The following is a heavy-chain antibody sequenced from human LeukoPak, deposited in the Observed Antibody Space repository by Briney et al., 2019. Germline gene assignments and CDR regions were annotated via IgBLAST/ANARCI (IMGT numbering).Heavy chain of an antibody. Sequence: GGSLRLSCTASGFTLRDFSMNWVRQAPGKGLELVSHISPRSDIISYADSVKGRFTISRDNAKNSLYLQMNSLRAEDMAVYYCVRDHDWAFDYWGQATLVPVSS. J-gene: IGHJ4*02. V-gene: IGHV3-48*01. CDR2: ISPRSDII. D-gene: IGHD3-9*01. CDR1: GFTLRDFS. CDR3: VRDHDWAFDY.